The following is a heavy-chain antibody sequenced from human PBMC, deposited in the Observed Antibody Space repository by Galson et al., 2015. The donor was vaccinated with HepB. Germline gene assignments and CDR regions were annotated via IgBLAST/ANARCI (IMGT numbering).Heavy chain of an antibody. CDR1: GLTFSSYA. D-gene: IGHD2-21*01. V-gene: IGHV3-30-3*01. CDR2: ISYDGSNK. CDR3: ARAKYQMSLWGY. Sequence: SLRLSCAASGLTFSSYAMSWVRQAPGKGLEWVVIISYDGSNKYYADSVKGRFTISRDNSKNTLYLQMNSLRNEETAVYYCARAKYQMSLWGYWGQGTLVTVSS. J-gene: IGHJ4*02.